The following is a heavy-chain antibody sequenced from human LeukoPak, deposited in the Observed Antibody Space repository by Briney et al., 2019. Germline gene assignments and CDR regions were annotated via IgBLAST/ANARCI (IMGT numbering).Heavy chain of an antibody. V-gene: IGHV4-34*01. J-gene: IGHJ3*01. CDR1: GGSFSGYY. CDR3: AKRRHNFDSYVV. D-gene: IGHD1-1*01. CDR2: IQYTGRT. Sequence: SETLSLTCAVYGGSFSGYYWSWIRLPPGKGLEWIGGIQYTGRTFSNPSLKSRVTISVDTSKKQFSLDLRSATAADTAVYYCAKRRHNFDSYVVWGQGTRVTVSS.